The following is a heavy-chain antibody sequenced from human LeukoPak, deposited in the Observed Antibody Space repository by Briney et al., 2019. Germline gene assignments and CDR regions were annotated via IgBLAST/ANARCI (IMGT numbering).Heavy chain of an antibody. V-gene: IGHV3-11*01. CDR2: ISSSGSTI. J-gene: IGHJ3*02. CDR1: GFTFSAYY. CDR3: ARDYYYDSSGFESLAAFDI. D-gene: IGHD3-22*01. Sequence: GGSLRLSCAATGFTFSAYYMSWIRQAPGKGLEWVSYISSSGSTIYYADSVKGRFTISRDNAKNSLYLQMNRLRAEDTAVYYCARDYYYDSSGFESLAAFDIWGQGTMVTVSS.